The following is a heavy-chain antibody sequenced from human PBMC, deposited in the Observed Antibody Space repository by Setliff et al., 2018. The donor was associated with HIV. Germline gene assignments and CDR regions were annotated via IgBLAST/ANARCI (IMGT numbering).Heavy chain of an antibody. CDR2: IYNTGSTNYYSGST. Sequence: PSETLSLTCTVSGGSMKTFDWGWIRQPPGKGLEWIGYIYNTGSTNYYSGSTSYNPSLKSRVTISVDTSKNQFSLTLSSVTAADTAVYYCASSTPYGDYAAEYFQHWGQGTLVTVSS. J-gene: IGHJ1*01. CDR3: ASSTPYGDYAAEYFQH. D-gene: IGHD4-17*01. CDR1: GGSMKTFD. V-gene: IGHV4-59*01.